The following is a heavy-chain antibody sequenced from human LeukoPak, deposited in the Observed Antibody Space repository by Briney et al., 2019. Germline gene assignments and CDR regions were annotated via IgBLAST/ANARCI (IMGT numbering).Heavy chain of an antibody. V-gene: IGHV4-4*07. Sequence: PSETLSLTCTVSGGSISSYYWNWIRQPAGKGLEWIGRIYSSGSTNQNPSLKSRVTMSVDTSKNQFSLKLNSMTAADTAVYYCARDTGGQSSGRGVGHMDVWGKGTTVTVSS. J-gene: IGHJ6*03. CDR1: GGSISSYY. D-gene: IGHD2-8*02. CDR2: IYSSGST. CDR3: ARDTGGQSSGRGVGHMDV.